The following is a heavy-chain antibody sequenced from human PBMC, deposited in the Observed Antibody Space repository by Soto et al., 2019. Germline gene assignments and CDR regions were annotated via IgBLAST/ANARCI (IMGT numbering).Heavy chain of an antibody. V-gene: IGHV3-30*18. CDR3: AKGVAIFGVVTPPGY. J-gene: IGHJ4*02. Sequence: PGGSLRLSCAASGFTFSSYGMHWVRQAPGKGLEWVAVISYDGSNKYYADSVKGRFTISRDNSKNTLYLQMNSLRAEDTVVYYCAKGVAIFGVVTPPGYWGQGTLVTVS. D-gene: IGHD3-3*01. CDR1: GFTFSSYG. CDR2: ISYDGSNK.